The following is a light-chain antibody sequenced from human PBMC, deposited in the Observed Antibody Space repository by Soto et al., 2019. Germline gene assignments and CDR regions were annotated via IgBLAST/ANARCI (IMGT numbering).Light chain of an antibody. CDR1: ESVTSN. CDR3: HQRSNWPPT. V-gene: IGKV3-11*01. J-gene: IGKJ2*01. CDR2: DAS. Sequence: EIVMTQSPATLSVSPGQRATLSCRASESVTSNFAWYQQKPGQAPRLLIYDASNRATGIPARFSGSGSGADITLTISNLEPDDFAVYYCHQRSNWPPTFGQGTKVDIK.